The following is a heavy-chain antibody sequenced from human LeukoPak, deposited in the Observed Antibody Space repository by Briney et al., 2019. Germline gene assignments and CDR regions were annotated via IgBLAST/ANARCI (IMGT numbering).Heavy chain of an antibody. CDR2: IYYSGST. Sequence: SETLSLTCTVSGGSISSYYWSWIRQPPGKGLEWIGYIYYSGSTNYNPSLKSRVTISLDTSKNQLSLKLSSVTASDTAVYYCARPIIPKYSSGWYYWGQGTLVTVSS. V-gene: IGHV4-59*08. CDR3: ARPIIPKYSSGWYY. CDR1: GGSISSYY. D-gene: IGHD6-19*01. J-gene: IGHJ4*02.